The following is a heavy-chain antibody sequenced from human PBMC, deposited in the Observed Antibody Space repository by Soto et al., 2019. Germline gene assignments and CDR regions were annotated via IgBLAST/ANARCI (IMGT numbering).Heavy chain of an antibody. CDR1: GYTFTSYD. CDR2: MNPNSGNT. V-gene: IGHV1-8*01. D-gene: IGHD6-19*01. J-gene: IGHJ5*02. Sequence: ASVKVSCKASGYTFTSYDIDWVRQATGQGLEWMGWMNPNSGNTGYAQKFQGRVTMTRNTSISTAYMELSSLRSEDTAVYYCASRSGWGRYNWFDPWGQRTLVTVSS. CDR3: ASRSGWGRYNWFDP.